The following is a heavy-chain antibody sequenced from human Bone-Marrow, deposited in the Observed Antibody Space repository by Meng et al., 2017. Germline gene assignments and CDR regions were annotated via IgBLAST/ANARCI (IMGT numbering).Heavy chain of an antibody. CDR1: GGTFSSYT. J-gene: IGHJ6*02. CDR3: AGGNYQYLKASYYYYGMDV. V-gene: IGHV1-69*02. Sequence: SVKVSCKASGGTFSSYTISWVRQAPGQGLEWMGRIIPILGIANYAQKFQGRVTITADKSTSTAYMELSSLRSEDTAVYYCAGGNYQYLKASYYYYGMDVWGQGTTVTVSS. CDR2: IIPILGIA. D-gene: IGHD1-7*01.